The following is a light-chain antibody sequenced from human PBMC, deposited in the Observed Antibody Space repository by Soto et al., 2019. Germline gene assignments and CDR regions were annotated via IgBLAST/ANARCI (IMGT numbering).Light chain of an antibody. CDR1: SSNLAINH. V-gene: IGLV1-47*02. CDR2: SNN. CDR3: GAYTTSDTLCV. Sequence: SVLTQPPSASGTPGQRVTISCSGGSSNLAINHVYWYQQLPGTAPKLVIFSNNQRPSGVPDRFSGSKSGASGTLAISGLRSEDEADYYCGAYTTSDTLCVFGTGTKVTVL. J-gene: IGLJ1*01.